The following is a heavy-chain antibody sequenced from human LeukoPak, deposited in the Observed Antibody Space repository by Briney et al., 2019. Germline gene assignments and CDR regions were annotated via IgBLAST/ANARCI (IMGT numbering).Heavy chain of an antibody. D-gene: IGHD1-26*01. Sequence: GGSLRLSCAASGFTFSSYWMHWVRQAPGKGLVWVSRIKSDGSTRYADSVKGRFTISRDNAKNTVSLQMNSLRAEDTGVYYCARTASYSGNYYGYFQHWGQGILVTVSS. CDR3: ARTASYSGNYYGYFQH. V-gene: IGHV3-74*01. J-gene: IGHJ1*01. CDR2: IKSDGST. CDR1: GFTFSSYW.